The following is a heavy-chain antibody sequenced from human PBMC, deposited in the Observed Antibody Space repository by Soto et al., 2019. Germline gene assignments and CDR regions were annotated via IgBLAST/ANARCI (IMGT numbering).Heavy chain of an antibody. V-gene: IGHV4-59*01. D-gene: IGHD3-10*01. CDR2: INYSGST. CDR3: ARENYYALDY. Sequence: TLSLTCTVSSGSISSYNWNWVQQPPGKGLEWIRFINYSGSTHYNPSLKSRVTISLDTSKNQFSLKLNSVTAADTAVYYCARENYYALDYWGPGTLVTVSS. J-gene: IGHJ4*02. CDR1: SGSISSYN.